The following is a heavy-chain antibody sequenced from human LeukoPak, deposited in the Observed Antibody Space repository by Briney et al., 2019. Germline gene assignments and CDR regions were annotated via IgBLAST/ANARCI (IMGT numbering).Heavy chain of an antibody. CDR3: ARGYCSSTSCYNGFDP. J-gene: IGHJ5*02. CDR1: GYSFTSYW. D-gene: IGHD2-2*01. V-gene: IGHV5-51*01. Sequence: PGESLKISCKGSGYSFTSYWIGWVRQMPGKGLEWMGIIYPGDSDTRYSPSFQGQVTISADKSISTAYLQWSSLKASDTAMYYCARGYCSSTSCYNGFDPWGPGILVTVSS. CDR2: IYPGDSDT.